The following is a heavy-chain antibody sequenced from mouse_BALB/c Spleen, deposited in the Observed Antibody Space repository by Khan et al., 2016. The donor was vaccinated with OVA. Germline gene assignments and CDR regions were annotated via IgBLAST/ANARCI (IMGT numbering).Heavy chain of an antibody. D-gene: IGHD1-1*01. V-gene: IGHV5-9-3*01. CDR1: GFTFSTYA. J-gene: IGHJ3*01. Sequence: EVELVESGGGLVKPGGPLKLSCAASGFTFSTYAMSWVRQTPEKRLEWVATISSGGDYTYYPDSVKGRFTISRDKAKNTRYLQMNSLGSDETAMYYCARHNYGPFAYWGQGTLVTVSA. CDR3: ARHNYGPFAY. CDR2: ISSGGDYT.